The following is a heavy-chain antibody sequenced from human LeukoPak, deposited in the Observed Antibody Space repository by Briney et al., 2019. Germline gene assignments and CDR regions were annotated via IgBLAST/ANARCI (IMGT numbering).Heavy chain of an antibody. V-gene: IGHV4-34*01. Sequence: PSETLSLTCAVYGGSFSGYYWSWIRQPPGKGLEWIGEINHSGSTNYNPSLKSRVTISVDTSKNQFSLKLSSVTAADTAVYYCARGSHGYFGYRPRGWFDPWGQGTLVTVSS. J-gene: IGHJ5*02. CDR2: INHSGST. D-gene: IGHD3-9*01. CDR1: GGSFSGYY. CDR3: ARGSHGYFGYRPRGWFDP.